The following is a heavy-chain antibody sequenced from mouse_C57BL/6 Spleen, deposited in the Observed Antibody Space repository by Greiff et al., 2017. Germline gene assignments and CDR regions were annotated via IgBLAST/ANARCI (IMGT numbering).Heavy chain of an antibody. Sequence: VQLQQPGAELVKPGASVKMSCKASGYTFTSYWITWVKQRPGQGLEWIGDIYPGSGSTNYNEKFKSKATLTVDTSSSTAYMQLSSLTSEDSAVYYCARALLTTVVATSYWGQGTTLTVAS. CDR3: ARALLTTVVATSY. J-gene: IGHJ2*01. CDR2: IYPGSGST. D-gene: IGHD1-1*01. V-gene: IGHV1-55*01. CDR1: GYTFTSYW.